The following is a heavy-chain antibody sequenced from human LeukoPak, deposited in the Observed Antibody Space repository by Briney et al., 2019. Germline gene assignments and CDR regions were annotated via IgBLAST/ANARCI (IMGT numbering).Heavy chain of an antibody. J-gene: IGHJ4*02. D-gene: IGHD4-17*01. CDR1: GGTFSSYA. Sequence: EASVKVSCKASGGTFSSYAISWVRQAPGQGLEWMGRIIPILGIGNYAQKFQGRVTMTEDTSTDTAYMELSSLRSEDTAVYYCATSPRFFYGDYVSGRWVCGFDYWGQGTLVTVSS. CDR2: IIPILGIG. CDR3: ATSPRFFYGDYVSGRWVCGFDY. V-gene: IGHV1-69*04.